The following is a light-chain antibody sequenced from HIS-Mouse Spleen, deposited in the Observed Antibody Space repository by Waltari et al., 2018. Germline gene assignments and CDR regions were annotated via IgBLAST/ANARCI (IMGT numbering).Light chain of an antibody. CDR3: SSYTSSSFNVV. CDR2: DVS. J-gene: IGLJ2*01. V-gene: IGLV2-14*03. Sequence: QSALTQPASVSGSPGQSITISCTGTSSDVGGYNYVSWYQQHPGKAPKLMIYDVSNRPSGVSNRFSGSKSCNTASLTISGLQAEDEADYYCSSYTSSSFNVVFGGGTKLTVL. CDR1: SSDVGGYNY.